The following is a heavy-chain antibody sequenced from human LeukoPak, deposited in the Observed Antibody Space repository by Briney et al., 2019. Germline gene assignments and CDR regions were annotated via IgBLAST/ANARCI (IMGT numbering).Heavy chain of an antibody. J-gene: IGHJ4*02. Sequence: GTSLRLSCTASGFTFSDYAMHWVRQAPGKGLEWVALIIYDGSSEYYADSVKGRFTVSRDNSNNKLYLQMNSLGVEDTAVYYCARRSGGFGKFDYWGQGTLVTVSS. CDR1: GFTFSDYA. V-gene: IGHV3-30*04. CDR3: ARRSGGFGKFDY. D-gene: IGHD1-26*01. CDR2: IIYDGSSE.